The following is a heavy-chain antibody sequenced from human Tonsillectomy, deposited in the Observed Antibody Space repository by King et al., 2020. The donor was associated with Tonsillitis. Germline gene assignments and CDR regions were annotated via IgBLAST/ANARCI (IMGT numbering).Heavy chain of an antibody. V-gene: IGHV3-23*04. D-gene: IGHD6-13*01. CDR1: GFTFCSYA. Sequence: VQLVESGGGLVQPGGSLRLSCAASGFTFCSYAMNWFRQAPGKGLEWFSVISGSGGSTYYAHSVKGRFTISRDNSKNTRYLQMNSLRAEDTAVYYCAKREGSAAGFLDYWGQGTLVTVSS. CDR2: ISGSGGST. CDR3: AKREGSAAGFLDY. J-gene: IGHJ4*02.